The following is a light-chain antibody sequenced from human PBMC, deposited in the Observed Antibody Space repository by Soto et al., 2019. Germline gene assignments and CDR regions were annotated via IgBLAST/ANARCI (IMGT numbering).Light chain of an antibody. J-gene: IGKJ1*01. CDR1: QSVRSTY. V-gene: IGKV3-20*01. Sequence: EIVLTQSPGTLSLSPGERATLSCRASQSVRSTYLAWYRQKPGQAPRLLIYGASSRATGIPDRFSGSGSGTDFTLSISRLEPEDFAVYYCLQYGSSRPTFGQGTKVEIK. CDR3: LQYGSSRPT. CDR2: GAS.